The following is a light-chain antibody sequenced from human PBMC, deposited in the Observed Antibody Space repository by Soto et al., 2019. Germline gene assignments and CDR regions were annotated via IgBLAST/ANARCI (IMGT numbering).Light chain of an antibody. J-gene: IGKJ5*01. V-gene: IGKV3-11*01. CDR1: QSVSNY. Sequence: EIVLTPSPAPLSLSPGERVTLSCRARQSVSNYLAWYQQKPGQAPRPLVSAASNRATGIPARFSGSGSGTDFTLTISSLEPEDFGVFYCQQRFDWPKITFGQGTRLEIK. CDR2: AAS. CDR3: QQRFDWPKIT.